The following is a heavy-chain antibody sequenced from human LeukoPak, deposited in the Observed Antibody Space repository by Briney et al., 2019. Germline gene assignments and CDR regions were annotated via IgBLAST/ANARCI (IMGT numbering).Heavy chain of an antibody. V-gene: IGHV4-4*09. J-gene: IGHJ4*02. Sequence: SETLSLTCNVSGASMSSNYWSWIRQPPGKGLEWIGYIYHSGNTNYSPSLESRVTMSVDESKNQFSLRVPFVRAADTAVYYCASTRRAAVAGRFDSWGQGTLVTVSS. CDR2: IYHSGNT. D-gene: IGHD6-19*01. CDR1: GASMSSNY. CDR3: ASTRRAAVAGRFDS.